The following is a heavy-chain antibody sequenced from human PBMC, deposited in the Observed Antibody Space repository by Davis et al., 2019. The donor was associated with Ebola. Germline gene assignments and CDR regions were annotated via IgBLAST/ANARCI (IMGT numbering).Heavy chain of an antibody. D-gene: IGHD4-11*01. CDR2: ISAYNGNT. CDR3: ARDRGDHSSIYYYGMDV. V-gene: IGHV1-18*01. J-gene: IGHJ6*02. CDR1: GYTFTSYG. Sequence: AASVKVSCKASGYTFTSYGISWVRQAPGQGLEWMGWISAYNGNTNYAQKLQGRVTMTTDTSTSAAYMELRSLRSDDTAVYYCARDRGDHSSIYYYGMDVWGQGTTVTVSS.